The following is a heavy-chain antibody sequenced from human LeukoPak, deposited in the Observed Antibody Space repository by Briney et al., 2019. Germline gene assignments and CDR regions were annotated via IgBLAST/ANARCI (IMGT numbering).Heavy chain of an antibody. J-gene: IGHJ4*02. V-gene: IGHV1-18*01. CDR2: ISAYNGNT. CDR1: GYTFTSYG. Sequence: GASVKVSCKASGYTFTSYGISWVRQAPGQGLEWMGWISAYNGNTNYAQKLQGRVTMTTDTSASTAYMELRSVRSDDTAVYYCASARYDSNTLPYWGQGTLVTVSS. D-gene: IGHD3-22*01. CDR3: ASARYDSNTLPY.